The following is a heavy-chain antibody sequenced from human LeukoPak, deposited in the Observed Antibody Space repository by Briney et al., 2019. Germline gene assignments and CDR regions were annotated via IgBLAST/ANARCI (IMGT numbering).Heavy chain of an antibody. CDR3: VIAVAGDNY. CDR2: ISSSSSCI. Sequence: GGSLRLSCAASGFTFSSYSMNWVLQAPGKGLEWVSSISSSSSCIYYADSVKGRFTISRDNAKNSLYLQMNSLRAEDTAVYYCVIAVAGDNYWGQGTLVTVSS. CDR1: GFTFSSYS. J-gene: IGHJ4*02. D-gene: IGHD6-19*01. V-gene: IGHV3-21*01.